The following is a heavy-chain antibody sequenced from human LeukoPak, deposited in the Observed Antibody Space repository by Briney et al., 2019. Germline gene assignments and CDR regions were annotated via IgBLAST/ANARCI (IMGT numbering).Heavy chain of an antibody. CDR1: GFTFSSYD. CDR2: IGTVGDT. J-gene: IGHJ6*02. V-gene: IGHV3-13*01. CDR3: ARVRSGSLGYGMDV. Sequence: GGSLRLSCAASGFTFSSYDMHWVRQVTGKGLEWVSDIGTVGDTYYAGSVKGRFTISRENAKNSMYLQMNSLRAGDTAVYYCARVRSGSLGYGMDVWGQGTTVTVSS. D-gene: IGHD1-26*01.